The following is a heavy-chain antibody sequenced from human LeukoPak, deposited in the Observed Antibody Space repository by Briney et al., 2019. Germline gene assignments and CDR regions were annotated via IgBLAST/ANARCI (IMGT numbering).Heavy chain of an antibody. CDR2: IYGGGSGST. D-gene: IGHD3-16*01. Sequence: GGSLRLSCVASGFTFSKYTMSWVRQAPGKGLEWVSGIYGGGSGSTFYAESVKGRFTISRDNSKNTLYLQMNSLRAEDTAIYYCARWGGAGFEYWGQGTLVTVSS. CDR3: ARWGGAGFEY. CDR1: GFTFSKYT. V-gene: IGHV3-23*01. J-gene: IGHJ4*02.